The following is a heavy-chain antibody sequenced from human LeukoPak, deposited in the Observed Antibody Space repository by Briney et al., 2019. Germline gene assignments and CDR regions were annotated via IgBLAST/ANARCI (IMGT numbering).Heavy chain of an antibody. CDR2: IYYSGST. CDR1: GGSISSYY. CDR3: ARGEYNWNYAGYYYYYMDV. J-gene: IGHJ6*03. V-gene: IGHV4-59*01. D-gene: IGHD1-7*01. Sequence: PSETLSLTCTVSGGSISSYYWSWIRQPPGKGLEWIGYIYYSGSTNYNPSLKSRVTISVDTSKNQFSLKLSSVTAADTAVYYCARGEYNWNYAGYYYYYMDVWGKGTTVTVSS.